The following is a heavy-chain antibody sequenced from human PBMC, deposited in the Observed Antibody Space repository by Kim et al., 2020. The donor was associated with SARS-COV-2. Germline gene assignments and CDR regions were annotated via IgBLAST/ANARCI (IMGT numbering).Heavy chain of an antibody. CDR2: T. CDR3: ARAVREQLVDY. D-gene: IGHD6-6*01. Sequence: THYHPSLESRVSRSVDTSKNQFSLKLSSVTAADTAVYYCARAVREQLVDYWGQGTLVTVSS. J-gene: IGHJ4*02. V-gene: IGHV4-59*01.